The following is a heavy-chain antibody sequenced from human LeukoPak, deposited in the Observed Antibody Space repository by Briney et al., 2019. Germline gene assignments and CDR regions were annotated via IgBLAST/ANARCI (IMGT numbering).Heavy chain of an antibody. CDR2: INQDGSEK. D-gene: IGHD3-22*01. Sequence: GGSLSLSCAASGFTFSSYCMSWVREAPGGGVECVVNINQDGSEKYYVDPVKGRFIPSKDNAKNPLYLQMNRRGAEDMAVYYCGRDLRYYDSFWGQGTLVTVSS. CDR3: GRDLRYYDSF. CDR1: GFTFSSYC. J-gene: IGHJ4*02. V-gene: IGHV3-7*01.